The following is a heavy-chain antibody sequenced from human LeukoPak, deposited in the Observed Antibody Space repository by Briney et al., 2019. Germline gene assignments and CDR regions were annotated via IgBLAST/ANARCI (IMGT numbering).Heavy chain of an antibody. J-gene: IGHJ5*02. D-gene: IGHD4-17*01. CDR1: GFTFSSYA. CDR3: IVFGDSNH. Sequence: GGSLRLSCAASGFTFSSYAMSWVRQAPGKGLEWVSGIHTSGDTCYADSVKGRFTISRDTSKNTLYLQINSLRVEDTAVYYCIVFGDSNHWGQGTLVTVSS. V-gene: IGHV3-23*01. CDR2: IHTSGDT.